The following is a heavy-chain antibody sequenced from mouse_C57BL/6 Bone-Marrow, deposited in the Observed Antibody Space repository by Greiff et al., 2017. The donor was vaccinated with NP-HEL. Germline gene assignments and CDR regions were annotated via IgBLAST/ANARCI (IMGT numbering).Heavy chain of an antibody. J-gene: IGHJ1*03. CDR3: ARNWDYYGSSVTTEHFDV. D-gene: IGHD1-1*01. CDR1: GFSLTSYG. V-gene: IGHV2-2*01. CDR2: IWSGGST. Sequence: VQLQQSGPGLVQPSQSLSITCTVSGFSLTSYGVHWVRQSPGKGLEWLGVIWSGGSTDDNAAFISRLSISKDNSKSHVFFKMNSLQADDTAIYYCARNWDYYGSSVTTEHFDVWGTGTTVTVSS.